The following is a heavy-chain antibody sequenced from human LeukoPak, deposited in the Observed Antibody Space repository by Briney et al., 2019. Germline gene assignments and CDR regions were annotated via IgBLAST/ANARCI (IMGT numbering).Heavy chain of an antibody. CDR3: ARGLVGSSGFDY. V-gene: IGHV3-53*01. J-gene: IGHJ4*02. CDR2: IYSGGST. D-gene: IGHD6-19*01. CDR1: GFTVSSNY. Sequence: PGGSLRLSCAAAGFTVSSNYMSWVRQAPGKGLEWVSVIYSGGSTYYADSVKGRFTISRDNAKNSLYLQMNSLRAEDTAVYYCARGLVGSSGFDYWGQGTLVTVSS.